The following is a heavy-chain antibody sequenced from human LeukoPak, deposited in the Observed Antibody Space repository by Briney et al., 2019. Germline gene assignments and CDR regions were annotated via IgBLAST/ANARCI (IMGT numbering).Heavy chain of an antibody. J-gene: IGHJ4*02. CDR3: AKGGLGLGDPEPGYYFDY. Sequence: GGSLRLSCAASGSTFDDYAMHWVRQAPGKGLEWVSGISWNSGSIGYADSVKGRFAISRDNAKNSLYLQMNSLRAEDTALYYCAKGGLGLGDPEPGYYFDYWGQGTLVTVSS. CDR1: GSTFDDYA. D-gene: IGHD3-16*01. V-gene: IGHV3-9*01. CDR2: ISWNSGSI.